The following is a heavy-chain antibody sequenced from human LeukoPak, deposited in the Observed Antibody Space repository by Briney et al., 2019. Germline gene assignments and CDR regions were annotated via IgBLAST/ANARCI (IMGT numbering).Heavy chain of an antibody. J-gene: IGHJ6*03. Sequence: PSETLSLTCAVYGGSFSGYYWSWIRQPPGKGLEWIGEINHSGSTNYNPSLKSRVTISVDTSKNQFPLKLSSVTAADTAVYYCARGKQQLSFYYYYYYMDVWGKGTTVTVSS. CDR2: INHSGST. V-gene: IGHV4-34*01. CDR3: ARGKQQLSFYYYYYYMDV. CDR1: GGSFSGYY. D-gene: IGHD6-13*01.